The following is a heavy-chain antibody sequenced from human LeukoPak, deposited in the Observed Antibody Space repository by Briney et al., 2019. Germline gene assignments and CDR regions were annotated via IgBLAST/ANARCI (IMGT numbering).Heavy chain of an antibody. J-gene: IGHJ3*02. D-gene: IGHD3-10*01. Sequence: PSETLSLTCTVSGGSISSSSYYWGWIRQPPGKGLEWIGSIYYSGSTYYNPSLKSRVTISVDTSKNQFSLKLSSVTAADTAMYYCARVRNGFDAFDIWGQGTMVTVSS. CDR2: IYYSGST. CDR1: GGSISSSSYY. CDR3: ARVRNGFDAFDI. V-gene: IGHV4-39*07.